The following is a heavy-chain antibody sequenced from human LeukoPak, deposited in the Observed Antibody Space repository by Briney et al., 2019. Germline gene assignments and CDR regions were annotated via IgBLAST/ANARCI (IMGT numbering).Heavy chain of an antibody. D-gene: IGHD3-10*01. Sequence: RASVKVSCKASGGTFSSYAISWVRQAPGQGLEWMGRIIPILGIANYAQEFQGRVTITADKSTSTAYMELSSLRSEDTAVYYCARGPLWFGEFSPNFDYWGQGTLVTVSA. CDR1: GGTFSSYA. V-gene: IGHV1-69*04. CDR2: IIPILGIA. CDR3: ARGPLWFGEFSPNFDY. J-gene: IGHJ4*02.